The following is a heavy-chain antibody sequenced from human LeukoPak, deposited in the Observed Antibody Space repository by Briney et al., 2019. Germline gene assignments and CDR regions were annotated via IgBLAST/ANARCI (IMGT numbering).Heavy chain of an antibody. CDR3: ARDPHSLDY. J-gene: IGHJ4*02. D-gene: IGHD5-18*01. V-gene: IGHV3-48*01. Sequence: PGGSLRLSCATSGFPLSSYGVHWLRQAPGKGLEWVSYIRSSGNTIYYADSVKGRFTISRDNAKNSLYLQMNSLRAEDTAVYYCARDPHSLDYWGQGTLVTVSS. CDR2: IRSSGNTI. CDR1: GFPLSSYG.